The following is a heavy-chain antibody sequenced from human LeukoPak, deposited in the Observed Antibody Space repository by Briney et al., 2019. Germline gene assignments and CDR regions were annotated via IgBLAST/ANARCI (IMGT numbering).Heavy chain of an antibody. Sequence: GGSLRLSCTASAFTFDDFPMHWVRQAPGKGLDWVSLILKDGSNAFYADSVKGRFTTSRDNSGNTLSLQMNSLRAEDTAIYYCARERAGAFDIWGQGTMVTVSS. J-gene: IGHJ3*02. V-gene: IGHV3-30-3*01. CDR1: AFTFDDFP. CDR3: ARERAGAFDI. CDR2: ILKDGSNA.